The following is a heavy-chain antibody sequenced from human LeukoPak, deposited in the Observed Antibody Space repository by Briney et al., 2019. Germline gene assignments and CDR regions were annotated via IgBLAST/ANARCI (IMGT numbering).Heavy chain of an antibody. CDR1: GLAFRNYG. CDR2: ISYDGSNK. J-gene: IGHJ4*02. V-gene: IGHV3-30*03. D-gene: IGHD1-1*01. CDR3: APHRGDYATGYFDY. Sequence: GGSLRLSCAASGLAFRNYGMHWVRQAPGKGLEWVAIISYDGSNKYYADSVRGRFTISKDNSQNTLYLQMNSLRAEDTAVYYCAPHRGDYATGYFDYWGQGTLVTVSS.